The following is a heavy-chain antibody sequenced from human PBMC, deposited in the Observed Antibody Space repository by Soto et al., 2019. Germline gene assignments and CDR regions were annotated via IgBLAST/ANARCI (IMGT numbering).Heavy chain of an antibody. CDR2: ISSSSSYI. J-gene: IGHJ4*02. Sequence: GGSLRLSCAASGFTFSSYSMNWVRQAPGKGLEWVSSISSSSSYIYYADSVKGRFTISRDNAKNSLYLQMNSLRAEDTAVYYCARELFGYSSSWYEIWDYWGQGTLVPVSS. V-gene: IGHV3-21*01. D-gene: IGHD6-13*01. CDR3: ARELFGYSSSWYEIWDY. CDR1: GFTFSSYS.